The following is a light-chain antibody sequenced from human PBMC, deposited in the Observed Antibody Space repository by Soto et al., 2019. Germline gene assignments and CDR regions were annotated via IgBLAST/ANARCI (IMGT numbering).Light chain of an antibody. CDR1: SSNIGADDD. V-gene: IGLV1-40*01. Sequence: QSVLTQPPSVSGAPGQRVTISCTGSSSNIGADDDVHWYQQLPGTAPKLLIYGNSIRPSGVPDRFSGSKSGTSASLAITGLQAEDEADHSCQSYDSSLSGSVFGGGTKLTVL. J-gene: IGLJ3*02. CDR2: GNS. CDR3: QSYDSSLSGSV.